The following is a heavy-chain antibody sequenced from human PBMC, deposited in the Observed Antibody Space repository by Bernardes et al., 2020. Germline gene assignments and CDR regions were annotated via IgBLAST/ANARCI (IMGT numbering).Heavy chain of an antibody. Sequence: SETLSLTCAVSGGSISSSYWCCCVRQPPGKVLEWIGEFYHSGSTYYNPSLKRRVIILVDKSKNQFSLQLSAVTAADTAVYYCGTGYSDAFDIWGQVKMVTVSS. CDR1: GGSISSSYW. CDR2: FYHSGST. CDR3: GTGYSDAFDI. D-gene: IGHD3-9*01. V-gene: IGHV4-4*02. J-gene: IGHJ3*02.